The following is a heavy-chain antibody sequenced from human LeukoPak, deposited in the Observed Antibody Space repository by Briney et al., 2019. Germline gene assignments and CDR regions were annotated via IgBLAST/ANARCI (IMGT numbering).Heavy chain of an antibody. D-gene: IGHD3-3*01. Sequence: SETLSLTCTVSGGSISSYYWSWIRQPPGKGLEWIGYIYYSGSTNYNPSLKSRVTISVDTSKNQFSLKLSSVTAADTAVYYCARGLLEWFFLDYWGQGTPVTVSS. J-gene: IGHJ4*02. CDR1: GGSISSYY. CDR2: IYYSGST. CDR3: ARGLLEWFFLDY. V-gene: IGHV4-59*01.